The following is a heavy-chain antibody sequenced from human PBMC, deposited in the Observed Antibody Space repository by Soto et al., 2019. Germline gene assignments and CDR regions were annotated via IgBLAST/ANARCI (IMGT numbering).Heavy chain of an antibody. CDR1: GGSFSGYY. CDR3: ARGEDSSSSGFDY. CDR2: INHSGST. V-gene: IGHV4-34*01. J-gene: IGHJ4*02. D-gene: IGHD6-6*01. Sequence: SDTLSLTCAVYGGSFSGYYWSWIRQPPGKGLEWIGEINHSGSTNYNPSLKSRVTISVDTSKNQFSLKLSSVTAADTAVYYCARGEDSSSSGFDYWGQGTLVTVSS.